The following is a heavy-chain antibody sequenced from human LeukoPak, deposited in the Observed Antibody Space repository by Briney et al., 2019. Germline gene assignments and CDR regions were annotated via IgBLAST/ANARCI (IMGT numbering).Heavy chain of an antibody. J-gene: IGHJ6*02. CDR2: ITDSGSTI. V-gene: IGHV3-11*01. CDR3: ARSIGLTGGGVDV. D-gene: IGHD3-9*01. Sequence: GGSLRLSCAASGFPFRDYNMNWVRQAPGKGLEWVSYITDSGSTIHYADSVNGRFTISRDNAKNSLYLQMNSLRAEDSAVYYCARSIGLTGGGVDVWGRGTTVTVSS. CDR1: GFPFRDYN.